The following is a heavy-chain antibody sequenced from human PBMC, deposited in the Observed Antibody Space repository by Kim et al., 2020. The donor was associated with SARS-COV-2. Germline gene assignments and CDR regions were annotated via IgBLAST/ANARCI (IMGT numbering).Heavy chain of an antibody. V-gene: IGHV7-4-1*02. Sequence: TGNPTYAKGFTGRFVFSLDTSVSTAYLQISSLKAEDTAVYYCARGPVRGALWADYWGQGTLVTVSS. J-gene: IGHJ4*02. CDR3: ARGPVRGALWADY. CDR2: TGNP. D-gene: IGHD3-10*01.